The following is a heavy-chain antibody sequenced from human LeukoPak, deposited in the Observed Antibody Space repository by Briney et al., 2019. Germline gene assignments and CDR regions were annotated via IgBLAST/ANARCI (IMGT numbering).Heavy chain of an antibody. V-gene: IGHV4-59*11. CDR2: IYYSGST. CDR3: ARERGSWGESAPFDY. CDR1: GGSISSHY. J-gene: IGHJ4*02. Sequence: SETLSLTCTVSGGSISSHYWSWIRQPPGKGLEWIGYIYYSGSTNYNPSPKSRVTISVDTSKNQFSLKLSSVTAADTAVYYCARERGSWGESAPFDYWGQGTLVTVSS. D-gene: IGHD3-16*01.